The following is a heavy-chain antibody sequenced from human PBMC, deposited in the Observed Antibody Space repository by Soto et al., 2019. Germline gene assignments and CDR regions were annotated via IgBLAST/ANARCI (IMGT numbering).Heavy chain of an antibody. Sequence: QVQLQESGPGLVKPSETLSLTCTVSGGSISSYYWSWIQQPPGKGLEWIGYIYYSGSTNYNSSLKSRVTISLDTSKNQFSLKLSSVTAADTAVYYCARVSRGLYYFYYMDVWGKGTTVTVSS. CDR3: ARVSRGLYYFYYMDV. J-gene: IGHJ6*03. V-gene: IGHV4-59*08. CDR2: IYYSGST. CDR1: GGSISSYY.